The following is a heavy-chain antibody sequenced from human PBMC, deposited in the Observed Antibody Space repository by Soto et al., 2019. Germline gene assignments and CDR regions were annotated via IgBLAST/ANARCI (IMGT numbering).Heavy chain of an antibody. Sequence: SETLSLTCAVSGGSVTNNNYWGWVRQPPGKGLEWIGYIYHSGSTNYNPSLKSRVTISVDTSKNQFSLKLSSVTAADTAVYYCARDVATIRDNYYGMDVWGQGTTVTVSS. D-gene: IGHD5-12*01. CDR1: GGSVTNNNY. CDR2: IYHSGST. V-gene: IGHV4-4*02. J-gene: IGHJ6*02. CDR3: ARDVATIRDNYYGMDV.